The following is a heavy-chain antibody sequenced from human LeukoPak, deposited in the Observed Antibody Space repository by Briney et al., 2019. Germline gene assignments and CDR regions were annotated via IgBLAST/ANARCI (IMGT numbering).Heavy chain of an antibody. Sequence: SETLSLTCTVSGGSISSYYWSWIRQPPGKGLEWIGYIYYSGSTNYNPSLKSRDTISVDTSKNQFSLKLSSVTAADTAVYYCATRLGFWRAFDIWGQGTMVTVSS. J-gene: IGHJ3*02. CDR2: IYYSGST. CDR1: GGSISSYY. V-gene: IGHV4-59*01. D-gene: IGHD3-16*01. CDR3: ATRLGFWRAFDI.